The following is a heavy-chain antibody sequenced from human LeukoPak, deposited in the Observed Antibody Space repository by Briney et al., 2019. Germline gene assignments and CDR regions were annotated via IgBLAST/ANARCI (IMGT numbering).Heavy chain of an antibody. CDR1: GGSITNKNYY. J-gene: IGHJ4*02. CDR2: IYYDGRT. D-gene: IGHD2-21*01. V-gene: IGHV4-39*01. CDR3: ARVLRSTAAYPKGFDY. Sequence: SETLSLTCSVSGGSITNKNYYWGWIRQPPGKGLEWIGNIYYDGRTYYNPSLKSRVTISVDTSKNQFSLKVTSVTAADTAVYYCARVLRSTAAYPKGFDYWGQGTLVTVSS.